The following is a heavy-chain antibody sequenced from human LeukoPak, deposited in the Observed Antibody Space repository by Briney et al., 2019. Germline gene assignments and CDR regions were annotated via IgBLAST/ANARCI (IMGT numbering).Heavy chain of an antibody. CDR2: INSDGSST. D-gene: IGHD3-3*01. J-gene: IGHJ4*02. Sequence: GGSLRLSCAASGFTFSSYWMHWVRQAPGKGLGWVSRINSDGSSTSYADSVKGRFTISRDNAKNTLYLQMNSLRAEDTAVYYCARGGRYYDFWSGPSYFDYWGQGTLVTVSS. CDR1: GFTFSSYW. V-gene: IGHV3-74*01. CDR3: ARGGRYYDFWSGPSYFDY.